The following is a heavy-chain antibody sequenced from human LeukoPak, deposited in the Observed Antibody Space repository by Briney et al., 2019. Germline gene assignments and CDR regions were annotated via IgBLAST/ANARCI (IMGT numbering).Heavy chain of an antibody. D-gene: IGHD3-22*01. J-gene: IGHJ4*02. CDR1: GFTFSSYG. V-gene: IGHV3-30*18. CDR2: ISYDGSNK. Sequence: GGSLRLSCAVSGFTFSSYGMHWVRQAPGKRLEWVAVISYDGSNKYYADSVKGRFTISRDNSKNTLYLQMNSLRAEDTAVYYCAKDLPEIIVEYYFDYWGQGTLVTVSS. CDR3: AKDLPEIIVEYYFDY.